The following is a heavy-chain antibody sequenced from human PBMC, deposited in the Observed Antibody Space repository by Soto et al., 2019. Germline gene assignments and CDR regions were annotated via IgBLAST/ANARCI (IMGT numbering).Heavy chain of an antibody. CDR2: IYPGDSDT. J-gene: IGHJ4*02. Sequence: VESLKISCKGSGYIFTSYWICCFLQMPGKGLEWMGIIYPGDSDTRYSPSFQGQVTISADKSISTAYLQWSSLKASDTAMYYCARLDGYIYTFDYWGQGTLVTVSS. CDR1: GYIFTSYW. V-gene: IGHV5-51*01. D-gene: IGHD5-12*01. CDR3: ARLDGYIYTFDY.